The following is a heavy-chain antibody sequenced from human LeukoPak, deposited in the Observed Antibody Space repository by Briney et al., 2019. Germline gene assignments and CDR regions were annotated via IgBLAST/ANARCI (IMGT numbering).Heavy chain of an antibody. Sequence: PSETLSLTCTVSGGSISSSSYYWGWIRQPPGKGLEWIGSIYYSGSTYYNPSLKSRVTISVDTSKNQFSLKLSSVTAADTAVYYCARDRDGFSSSSGYWGQGTLVTVSS. D-gene: IGHD6-6*01. CDR3: ARDRDGFSSSSGY. CDR1: GGSISSSSYY. J-gene: IGHJ4*02. CDR2: IYYSGST. V-gene: IGHV4-39*07.